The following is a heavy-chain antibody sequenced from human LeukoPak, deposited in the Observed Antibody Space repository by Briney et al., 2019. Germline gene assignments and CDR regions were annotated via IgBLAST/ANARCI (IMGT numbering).Heavy chain of an antibody. D-gene: IGHD1-26*01. CDR1: GGSISSYY. CDR2: IYYSGST. CDR3: ASSYSGSYYFDY. J-gene: IGHJ4*02. V-gene: IGHV4-59*01. Sequence: SETLSLTCTVSGGSISSYYWSWIRQPPGKGREWIGYIYYSGSTNYNPSLKSRVTISVDTSKNQFSLKLSSVTAADTAVYYCASSYSGSYYFDYWGQGTLVTVSS.